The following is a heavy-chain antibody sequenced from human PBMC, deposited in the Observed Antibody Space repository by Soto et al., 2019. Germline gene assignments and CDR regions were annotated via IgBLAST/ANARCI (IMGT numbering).Heavy chain of an antibody. V-gene: IGHV3-30-3*01. J-gene: IGHJ5*02. CDR1: GFTFSSYA. Sequence: GGSLRLSCAASGFTFSSYAMHWVRQAPGKGLEWVAVISYDGSNKYYADSVKGRFTISRDNSKNTLYLQMNSLRAEDTAVYYYACLASGGYLRRFDPWGQGTLVTVA. D-gene: IGHD3-22*01. CDR2: ISYDGSNK. CDR3: ACLASGGYLRRFDP.